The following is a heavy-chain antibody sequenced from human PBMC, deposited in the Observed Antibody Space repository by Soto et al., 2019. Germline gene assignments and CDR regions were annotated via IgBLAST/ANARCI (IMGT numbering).Heavy chain of an antibody. V-gene: IGHV3-72*01. CDR3: ARSQRLACYDY. Sequence: GGSLRISCSASGCSFSVHYMDWDRKAPGKGLEWVARTLNKAESYITEYAAPVSGRFTISRDDSGNSLYLQMNSVKTEDTAVYFCARSQRLACYDYWGQGALVTVSS. D-gene: IGHD1-1*01. J-gene: IGHJ4*02. CDR2: TLNKAESYIT. CDR1: GCSFSVHY.